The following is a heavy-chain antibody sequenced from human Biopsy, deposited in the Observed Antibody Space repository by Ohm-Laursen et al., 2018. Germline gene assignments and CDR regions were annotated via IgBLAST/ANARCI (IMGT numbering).Heavy chain of an antibody. CDR2: VYYTGST. J-gene: IGHJ2*01. V-gene: IGHV4-59*01. Sequence: TLSLTCSVSGGSMSSYYWSWIRQPPGKGLEWIGYVYYTGSTDYNPSLQSRVTISVDTSKNHFSLRLRSVTPADTAIYYCARDRGYYSDRTVPGYFDLWGRGTLVTVSP. CDR3: ARDRGYYSDRTVPGYFDL. CDR1: GGSMSSYY. D-gene: IGHD3-22*01.